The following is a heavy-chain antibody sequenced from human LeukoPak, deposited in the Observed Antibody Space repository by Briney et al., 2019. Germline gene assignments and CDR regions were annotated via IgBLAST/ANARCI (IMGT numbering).Heavy chain of an antibody. Sequence: APVKVSCKASGYAFITYGITWVRQAPGQGLEWMGWISAYNGNTKYAQKLQGRVTMTTDTSTSTAYMELRSLRSDDTAVYYCARGPYCSGDTCYSQFLDYWGQGTLVTVSS. D-gene: IGHD2-15*01. J-gene: IGHJ4*02. CDR1: GYAFITYG. CDR3: ARGPYCSGDTCYSQFLDY. CDR2: ISAYNGNT. V-gene: IGHV1-18*01.